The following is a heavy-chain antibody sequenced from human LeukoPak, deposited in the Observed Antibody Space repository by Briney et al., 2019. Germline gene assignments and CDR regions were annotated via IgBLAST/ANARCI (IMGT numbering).Heavy chain of an antibody. D-gene: IGHD3-22*01. J-gene: IGHJ4*02. CDR3: APTLYYEGGGPYFDY. CDR2: IKEDGSEK. V-gene: IGHV3-7*01. CDR1: GFTISDYW. Sequence: GGSLRLSCAASGFTISDYWMSWVRQAPGKGLEWVANIKEDGSEKNYVDSAKGRFTISRDNAKNSLYLQMNNLRAEDTAVYYCAPTLYYEGGGPYFDYWGQGTLVTVSS.